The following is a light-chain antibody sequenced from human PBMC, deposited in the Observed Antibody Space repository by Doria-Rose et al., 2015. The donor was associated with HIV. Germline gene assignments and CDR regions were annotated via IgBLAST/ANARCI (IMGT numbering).Light chain of an antibody. Sequence: QSIIISCTGTSTDVGGYNYVSWYQQHPGKAPKLMIYDVSNRPSGVSNRFSGSKSGNTASLTISGLQAEDEADYYCSSYTTSSTLVFGGGTELTVL. J-gene: IGLJ3*02. CDR3: SSYTTSSTLV. V-gene: IGLV2-14*03. CDR2: DVS. CDR1: STDVGGYNY.